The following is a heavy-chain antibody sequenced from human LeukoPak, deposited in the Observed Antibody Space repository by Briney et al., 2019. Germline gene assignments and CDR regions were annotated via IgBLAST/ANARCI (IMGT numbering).Heavy chain of an antibody. J-gene: IGHJ4*02. CDR1: GFTFSSYC. V-gene: IGHV3-30*04. D-gene: IGHD3-10*01. CDR3: ARSYYYGSGSYYSHFDY. Sequence: GGSLRLSCAASGFTFSSYCLHWVRQAPGKGLEWVATISYDGSDKYYVDSVKGRFTISRDNSKNTLYLQMNSLRAEDTAVYYCARSYYYGSGSYYSHFDYWGQGTLVTVSS. CDR2: ISYDGSDK.